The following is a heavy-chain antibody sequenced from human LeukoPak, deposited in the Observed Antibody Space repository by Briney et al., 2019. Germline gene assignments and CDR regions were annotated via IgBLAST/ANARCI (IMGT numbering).Heavy chain of an antibody. CDR3: ARSDGYGLVGI. CDR1: GGSISSSSYY. CDR2: IYSSGGT. V-gene: IGHV4-39*07. D-gene: IGHD3-10*01. J-gene: IGHJ3*02. Sequence: SETLSLTCTVSGGSISSSSYYWGWIRQPPGKTLEWIGSIYSSGGTYYNPSLKSRAIILIDTAKNHVSLNLSSVTAADTAVHYCARSDGYGLVGIWGQGTMVTVSS.